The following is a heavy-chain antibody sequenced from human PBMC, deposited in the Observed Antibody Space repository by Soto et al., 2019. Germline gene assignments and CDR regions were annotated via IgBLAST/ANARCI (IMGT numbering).Heavy chain of an antibody. D-gene: IGHD6-19*01. J-gene: IGHJ4*02. CDR1: GYSFTSYW. V-gene: IGHV5-51*01. CDR2: IYPGDSDT. CDR3: ARPLVDSSGWYYFDY. Sequence: GESLKISCKGSGYSFTSYWIGWVRQMPGKGLEWMGIIYPGDSDTRYSPSFQGQVTISADKSISTAYLQWSSLKASDTAMYYCARPLVDSSGWYYFDYWGQGTLVTVSS.